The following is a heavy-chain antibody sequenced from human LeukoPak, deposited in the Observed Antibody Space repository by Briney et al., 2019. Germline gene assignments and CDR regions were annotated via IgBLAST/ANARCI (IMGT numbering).Heavy chain of an antibody. D-gene: IGHD2-2*01. CDR2: INHSGST. CDR1: GGSFSGYY. J-gene: IGHJ4*02. Sequence: SETLSLTCAVYGGSFSGYYWSWIRQPPGKGLEWIEEINHSGSTNYNPSLKSRVTISVDTSKNQFSLKLSSVTAADTAVYYCARGEVYCSSTSCLYYFDYWGQGTLVTVSS. CDR3: ARGEVYCSSTSCLYYFDY. V-gene: IGHV4-34*01.